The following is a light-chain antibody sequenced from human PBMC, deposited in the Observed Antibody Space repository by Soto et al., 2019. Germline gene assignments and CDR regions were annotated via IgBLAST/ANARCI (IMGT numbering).Light chain of an antibody. CDR2: GAS. CDR3: QQYGSSPT. Sequence: EIVLTQSPGTLSLSPGERATLSCRASQSVSSSYLAWYQQTPGQAPRLLIYGASSRATGIPDRFSGSGSGTDFTLNISRLEPEDFAVYYCQQYGSSPTFGGGTKVEIK. J-gene: IGKJ4*01. V-gene: IGKV3-20*01. CDR1: QSVSSSY.